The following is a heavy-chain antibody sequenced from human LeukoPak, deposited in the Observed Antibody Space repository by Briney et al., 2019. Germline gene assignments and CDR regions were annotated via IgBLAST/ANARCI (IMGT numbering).Heavy chain of an antibody. CDR1: GFTFINAW. V-gene: IGHV3-15*01. CDR3: ARGQQQLVYAFDI. CDR2: IKSKTDGGTT. D-gene: IGHD6-13*01. Sequence: GGSLRLSCAASGFTFINAWMNWVRQAPGKGLEWVGRIKSKTDGGTTDYAAPVKGRFTISRDDSKNTLYLQMNSLRAEDTAVYYCARGQQQLVYAFDIWGQGTMVTVSS. J-gene: IGHJ3*02.